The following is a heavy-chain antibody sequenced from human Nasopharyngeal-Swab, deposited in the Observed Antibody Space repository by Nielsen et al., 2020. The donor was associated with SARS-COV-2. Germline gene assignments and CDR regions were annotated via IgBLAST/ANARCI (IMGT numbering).Heavy chain of an antibody. CDR3: ARATVEMPTITYWYFDL. V-gene: IGHV4-31*03. CDR1: GDSISLAAFY. CDR2: IYYSGNT. J-gene: IGHJ2*01. Sequence: SETLSLTCTVSGDSISLAAFYWSWIRQYPGKGLEWIGYIYYSGNTYYNPSPESRVSISVDTSENRFSLKLSSVTAADTAVYYCARATVEMPTITYWYFDLWGRGTLVAVSS. D-gene: IGHD5-24*01.